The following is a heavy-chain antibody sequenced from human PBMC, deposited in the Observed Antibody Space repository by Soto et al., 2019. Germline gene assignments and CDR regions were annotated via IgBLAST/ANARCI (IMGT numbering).Heavy chain of an antibody. CDR3: AGSSNYYDSSGYSSPY. Sequence: SETLSLTCAVYGGSFICYYWSWIRQPPGKGLEWIGEINHCGSTNYNPSLKSRVTISVDTSKNQFSLKLSSVTAADTAVYYCAGSSNYYDSSGYSSPYWGQGTLVTVSS. J-gene: IGHJ4*02. CDR2: INHCGST. V-gene: IGHV4-34*01. D-gene: IGHD3-22*01. CDR1: GGSFICYY.